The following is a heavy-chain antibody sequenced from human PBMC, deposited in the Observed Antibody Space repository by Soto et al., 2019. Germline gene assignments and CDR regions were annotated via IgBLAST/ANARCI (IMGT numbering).Heavy chain of an antibody. Sequence: SETLSLTCAVSGGSISGSYYYWGWLRQSPGRGPEWIGSVFYTGFTSYNPSLESRVSVSVDTSKNQFSLKVSAVTAADTAVYYFASSQKGYNWNYFDHWGQGALVTVSS. J-gene: IGHJ4*02. CDR2: VFYTGFT. CDR1: GGSISGSYYY. D-gene: IGHD1-20*01. CDR3: ASSQKGYNWNYFDH. V-gene: IGHV4-39*01.